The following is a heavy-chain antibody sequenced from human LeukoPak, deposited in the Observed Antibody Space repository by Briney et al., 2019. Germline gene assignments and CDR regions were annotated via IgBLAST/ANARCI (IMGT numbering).Heavy chain of an antibody. J-gene: IGHJ4*02. V-gene: IGHV3-30*03. CDR1: GFTFSSYG. Sequence: PGGSLRLSCAASGFTFSSYGMHWVRQAPGKGLEWVAVISYDGSNKYYADSVKGRFTISRDNSKNTLYLQMNSLRAEDTAVYYCARDPGSAAAGTDYGGCYWGQGTLVTVSS. CDR2: ISYDGSNK. CDR3: ARDPGSAAAGTDYGGCY. D-gene: IGHD6-13*01.